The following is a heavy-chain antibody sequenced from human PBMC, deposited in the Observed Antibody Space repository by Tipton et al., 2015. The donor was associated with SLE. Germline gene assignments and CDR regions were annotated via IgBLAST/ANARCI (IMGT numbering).Heavy chain of an antibody. J-gene: IGHJ4*02. CDR3: ASITRDGADDY. D-gene: IGHD1-14*01. Sequence: TLSLTCTVSGGSISSSSYYWGWIRQPPGKGLEWIGGIYYSGSTYYKPSLKSRVTISVDTSRNQFSLKLSSVTAADTAVYYCASITRDGADDYWGQGTLVTVSS. V-gene: IGHV4-39*01. CDR1: GGSISSSSYY. CDR2: IYYSGST.